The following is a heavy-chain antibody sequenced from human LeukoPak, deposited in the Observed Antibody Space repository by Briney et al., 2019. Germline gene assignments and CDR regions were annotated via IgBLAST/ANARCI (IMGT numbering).Heavy chain of an antibody. J-gene: IGHJ1*01. CDR1: GFTFTTYW. CDR3: AKDISPGCSGSCYARTPYFQH. Sequence: GGSLRLSCAASGFTFTTYWMTWVRQAPGKGLEWVANIKPDGSEKYYVDSVKGRFTISRDNAKNSVSLQMNSLRAEDTALYYCAKDISPGCSGSCYARTPYFQHWGQGTLVTVSS. CDR2: IKPDGSEK. D-gene: IGHD2-15*01. V-gene: IGHV3-7*03.